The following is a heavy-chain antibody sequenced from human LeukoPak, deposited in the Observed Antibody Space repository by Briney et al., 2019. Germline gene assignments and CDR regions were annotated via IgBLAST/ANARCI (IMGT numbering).Heavy chain of an antibody. CDR2: INAGNGNT. V-gene: IGHV1-3*01. D-gene: IGHD3-16*01. CDR1: GYTSTSYA. CDR3: AREVSSDYVWGSYGY. Sequence: GASVKVSCKASGYTSTSYAMHWVRQAPGQRLEWMGWINAGNGNTKYSQKFQGRVTITRDTSASTAYMELSSLRSEDTAVYYCAREVSSDYVWGSYGYWGQGTLVTVSS. J-gene: IGHJ4*02.